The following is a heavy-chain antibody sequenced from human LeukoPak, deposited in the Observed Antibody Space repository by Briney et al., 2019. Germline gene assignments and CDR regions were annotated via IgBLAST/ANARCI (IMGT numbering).Heavy chain of an antibody. CDR1: GGSFSGYY. D-gene: IGHD3-22*01. Sequence: PSETLSLTCAVYGGSFSGYYWSWIRLPPGKGLEWIGETNHSGSTNYNPSLKSRVTISVDTSKNQFSLKLSSVTAADTAVYYCARGAYYYDSSGKVSAFDIWGQGTMVTVSS. CDR3: ARGAYYYDSSGKVSAFDI. V-gene: IGHV4-34*01. CDR2: TNHSGST. J-gene: IGHJ3*02.